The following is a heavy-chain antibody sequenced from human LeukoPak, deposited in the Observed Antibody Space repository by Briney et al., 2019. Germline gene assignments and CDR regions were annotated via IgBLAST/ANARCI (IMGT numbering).Heavy chain of an antibody. V-gene: IGHV3-23*01. Sequence: GGSLRLSCAASGFTFSSYVMSWVRQAPGKGLEWVSGISGSGGSTYYADSVKGRFTISRDNSKNTLYLQMNSLRAEDTAVYFCAKDRVDNYDWSSYYYPFDYWGQGTLVTVSS. D-gene: IGHD3-3*01. CDR2: ISGSGGST. CDR1: GFTFSSYV. J-gene: IGHJ4*02. CDR3: AKDRVDNYDWSSYYYPFDY.